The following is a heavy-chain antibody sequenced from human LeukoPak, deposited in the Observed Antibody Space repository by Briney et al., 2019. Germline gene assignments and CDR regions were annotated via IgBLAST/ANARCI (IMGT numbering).Heavy chain of an antibody. D-gene: IGHD6-13*01. CDR3: AREGYSSSWYNFNYYYYYGMDV. Sequence: GGSLRLSCAASGFNFSSYWMHWVRQAPGKGLVWVSRINSDGSSTSYADSVKGRFTISRDNAKNTLYLQMNSLRAEDTAVYYCAREGYSSSWYNFNYYYYYGMDVWGQGTTVTVSS. V-gene: IGHV3-74*01. CDR1: GFNFSSYW. CDR2: INSDGSST. J-gene: IGHJ6*02.